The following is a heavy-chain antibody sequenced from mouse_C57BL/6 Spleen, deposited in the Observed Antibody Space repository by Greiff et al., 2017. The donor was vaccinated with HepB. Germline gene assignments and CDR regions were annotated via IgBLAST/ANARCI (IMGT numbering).Heavy chain of an antibody. Sequence: EVKVEESGGGLVKPGGSLKLSCAASGFTFSDYGMHWVRQAPEKGLEWVAYISSGSSTIYYADTVKGRFTISRDNAKNTLFLQMTSLRSEDTAMYYCARGGYGSIYYYAMDYWGQGTSVTVSS. CDR1: GFTFSDYG. CDR2: ISSGSSTI. V-gene: IGHV5-17*01. CDR3: ARGGYGSIYYYAMDY. J-gene: IGHJ4*01. D-gene: IGHD1-1*01.